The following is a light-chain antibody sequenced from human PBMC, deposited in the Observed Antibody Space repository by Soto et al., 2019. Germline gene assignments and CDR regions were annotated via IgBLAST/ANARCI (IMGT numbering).Light chain of an antibody. CDR3: HRYHMYPVT. Sequence: DLQMTQSPSTLSASVGDRVTITCRASQRVSTWLAWYQQKPWKAPKLLIHKASTLENVVPSRFTGSESGTDFTLTISGLQPDAFATYYCHRYHMYPVTFGGGTKVEIK. V-gene: IGKV1-5*03. J-gene: IGKJ4*01. CDR2: KAS. CDR1: QRVSTW.